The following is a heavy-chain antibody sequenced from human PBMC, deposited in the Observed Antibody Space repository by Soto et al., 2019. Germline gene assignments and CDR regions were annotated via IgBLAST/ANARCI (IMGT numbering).Heavy chain of an antibody. Sequence: PSQTLSLTCAISGDSVSSNSAAWNWIRQSPSRGLEWLGRTYYRSTWLNDYALSVKGRIAINPDTSRNQFFLHLNSVTPEDAAVYYRSREVAGTCAFDIWGQGTVVTVSS. CDR3: SREVAGTCAFDI. J-gene: IGHJ3*02. CDR1: GDSVSSNSAA. D-gene: IGHD6-19*01. CDR2: TYYRSTWLN. V-gene: IGHV6-1*01.